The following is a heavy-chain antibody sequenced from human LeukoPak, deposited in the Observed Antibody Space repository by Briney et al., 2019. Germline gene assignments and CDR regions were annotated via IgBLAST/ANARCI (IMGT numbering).Heavy chain of an antibody. J-gene: IGHJ4*02. CDR2: SGSP. Sequence: SETLSLTCSVSGDSVSSAGYHWSWIRQAPGTGLEWIGHSGSPCYNPSLKSRVMISIDTSKNQFSLKVSTVTAADTAVYYCTTYYVGEGGRGHWGPGTLVTVSS. CDR1: GDSVSSAGYH. D-gene: IGHD2-21*01. V-gene: IGHV4-61*08. CDR3: TTYYVGEGGRGH.